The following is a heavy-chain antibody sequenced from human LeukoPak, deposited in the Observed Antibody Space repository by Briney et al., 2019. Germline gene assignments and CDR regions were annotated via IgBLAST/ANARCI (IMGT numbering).Heavy chain of an antibody. CDR1: GGSISSYY. V-gene: IGHV4-59*01. D-gene: IGHD3-10*01. CDR3: ARGDLVRGFDY. Sequence: SKTLSLTCTVSGGSISSYYWSWIRQPPGKGLEWIGYIYYSGSTNNNPSLKSRVTISVDTSKNQFSLKLSPVTAADTAVYYCARGDLVRGFDYWGQGTLVTVSS. J-gene: IGHJ4*02. CDR2: IYYSGST.